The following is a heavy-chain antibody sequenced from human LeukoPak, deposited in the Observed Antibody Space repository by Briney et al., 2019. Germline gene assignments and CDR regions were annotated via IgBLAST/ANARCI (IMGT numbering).Heavy chain of an antibody. CDR2: IYHSGST. CDR3: ARGGLRSSGFDI. V-gene: IGHV4-4*02. J-gene: IGHJ3*02. D-gene: IGHD1-26*01. CDR1: GGAISSNNW. Sequence: PSGTLSLTCAVSGGAISSNNWWSWVRQPPGKGLEWIGEIYHSGSTNYNPSLESRVTISVDKSQNQFSLKLYSVTAADTAVYYCARGGLRSSGFDIWGQGTLVTVSS.